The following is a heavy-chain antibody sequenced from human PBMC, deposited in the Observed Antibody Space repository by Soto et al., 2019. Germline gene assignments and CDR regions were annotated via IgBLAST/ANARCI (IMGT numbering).Heavy chain of an antibody. CDR1: GGSISSGGYY. V-gene: IGHV4-31*03. CDR3: ARDSENDSSGYYPGDYYYYGMDV. D-gene: IGHD3-22*01. J-gene: IGHJ6*02. Sequence: SETLSLTCTVSGGSISSGGYYWSWIRQHPGKGLEWIGYIYYSGSTYYNPSLKSRVTISVDTSKNQFSLKLSSVTAADTAVYYCARDSENDSSGYYPGDYYYYGMDVWGQGTTVTVSS. CDR2: IYYSGST.